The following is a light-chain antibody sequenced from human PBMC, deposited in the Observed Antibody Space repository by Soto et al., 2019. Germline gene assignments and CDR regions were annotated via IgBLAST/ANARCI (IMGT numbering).Light chain of an antibody. CDR2: KAS. J-gene: IGKJ1*01. V-gene: IGKV1-5*03. CDR3: KQYNSYWT. Sequence: DIQMTQSPSTLSASVGDRVTITCRASQSISSWLAWYQQKPGKAPKVLIYKASSLESGVPSRFSGRGSGTEFTLTISSLQPDDFATYYCKQYNSYWTFGQGTKVEIK. CDR1: QSISSW.